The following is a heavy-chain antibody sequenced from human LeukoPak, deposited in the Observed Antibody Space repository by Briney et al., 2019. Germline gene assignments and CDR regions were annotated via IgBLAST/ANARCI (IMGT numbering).Heavy chain of an antibody. CDR2: INPNSGGT. V-gene: IGHV1-2*02. D-gene: IGHD3-9*01. Sequence: ASVKVSCKASGYTFTGYYMHWVRQAPGQGLEWMGWINPNSGGTNYAQKFQGRVTMTRDTSISTAYMELSRLRSDDTAVYYCARDQADYDILTGYYPNYYFDYWGQGTLVTVSS. CDR3: ARDQADYDILTGYYPNYYFDY. CDR1: GYTFTGYY. J-gene: IGHJ4*02.